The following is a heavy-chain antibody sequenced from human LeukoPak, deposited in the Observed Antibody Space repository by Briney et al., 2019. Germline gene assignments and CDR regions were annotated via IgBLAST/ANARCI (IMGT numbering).Heavy chain of an antibody. CDR3: ARLLRGYYGSRSYRHYYYGMDV. Sequence: GESLKISCKGSGYSFTSYWIGWVRQMPGKGLEWMGIIYPGDSDTRYSPSFQGQVTISADKSISTAYLQWSSLKASDTAMYYCARLLRGYYGSRSYRHYYYGMDVWGQGTTVTVSS. V-gene: IGHV5-51*01. CDR2: IYPGDSDT. J-gene: IGHJ6*02. D-gene: IGHD3-10*01. CDR1: GYSFTSYW.